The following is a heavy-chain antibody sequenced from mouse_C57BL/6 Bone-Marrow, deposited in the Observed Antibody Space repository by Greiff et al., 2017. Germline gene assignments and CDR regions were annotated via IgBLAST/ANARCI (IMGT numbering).Heavy chain of an antibody. CDR1: GYTFTSYW. J-gene: IGHJ3*01. CDR2: IHPNSGST. V-gene: IGHV1-64*01. Sequence: QVQLQQPGAELVKPGASVKLSCKASGYTFTSYWMHWVKQRPGQGLEWIGMIHPNSGSTNYNKKFKSKATLTVDKSSSTAYMQLSSLTSEDSAVYYCARSLWVTTTFAYWGQGTLVTVSA. D-gene: IGHD2-1*01. CDR3: ARSLWVTTTFAY.